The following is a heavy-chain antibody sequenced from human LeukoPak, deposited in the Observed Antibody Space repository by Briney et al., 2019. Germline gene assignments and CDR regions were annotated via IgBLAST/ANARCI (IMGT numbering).Heavy chain of an antibody. J-gene: IGHJ6*03. D-gene: IGHD4-11*01. Sequence: PSETLSLTCTVSGGSINSGVSYWSWIRQHPGKGLEWIGCIYYSWSSYYNPSLKSRVTLSLDTSKNQFSLKLSSVTAADTAVYYCARDNGDYRSIYYYMDVWGKGTTVTVSS. CDR3: ARDNGDYRSIYYYMDV. V-gene: IGHV4-31*03. CDR2: IYYSWSS. CDR1: GGSINSGVSY.